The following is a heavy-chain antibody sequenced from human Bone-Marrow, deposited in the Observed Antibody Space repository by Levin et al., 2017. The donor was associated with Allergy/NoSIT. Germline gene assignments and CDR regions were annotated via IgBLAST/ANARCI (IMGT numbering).Heavy chain of an antibody. CDR3: AKALRRIVGATYDYFDY. J-gene: IGHJ4*02. V-gene: IGHV3-9*01. CDR2: ISWDSGRI. CDR1: GFIFDNHA. Sequence: LSLTCAASGFIFDNHAMHWVRQAPGKGLEWVSGISWDSGRIGYADSVKGRFTISRDNAKNSLYLQMDSLRAEDTALYFCAKALRRIVGATYDYFDYWGQGTLVTVSS. D-gene: IGHD1-26*01.